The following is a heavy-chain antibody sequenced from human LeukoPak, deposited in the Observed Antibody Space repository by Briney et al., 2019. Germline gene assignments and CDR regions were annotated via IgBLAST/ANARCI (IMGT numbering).Heavy chain of an antibody. J-gene: IGHJ3*02. Sequence: ASVKVSCKASGYTFTSYGISWVRQAPGQGLEWMGWISAYNGNTNYAQKLQGRVTMTTDTSTSTAYMELRSLRSDDTAVYYCARDASGSPETDAFDIWGQGTMVTVSS. CDR3: ARDASGSPETDAFDI. V-gene: IGHV1-18*01. CDR2: ISAYNGNT. CDR1: GYTFTSYG. D-gene: IGHD1-26*01.